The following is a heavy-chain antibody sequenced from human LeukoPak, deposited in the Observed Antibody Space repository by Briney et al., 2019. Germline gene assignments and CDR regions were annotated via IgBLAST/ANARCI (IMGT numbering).Heavy chain of an antibody. D-gene: IGHD3-3*01. V-gene: IGHV4-4*07. J-gene: IGHJ6*03. CDR2: IYTSGST. CDR3: ASSAGYDFWSGYFYTDV. Sequence: PSETLSLTCTVSGGSISSYYWSRIRQPAGKGLEWIGRIYTSGSTNYNPSLKSRVTMSVDTSKNQFSLKLSSVTAADTAVYYCASSAGYDFWSGYFYTDVWGKGTTVTVSS. CDR1: GGSISSYY.